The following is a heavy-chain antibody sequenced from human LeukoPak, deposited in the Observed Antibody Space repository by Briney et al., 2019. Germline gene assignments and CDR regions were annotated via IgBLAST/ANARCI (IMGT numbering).Heavy chain of an antibody. Sequence: KRGESLQISCKGSGSTFTSYWIGWVRQVPGKGLEWMGIIYHGDSDTRYSPSFQGQFTISADKSNSTAYLQWSSLKASDTAMYYCARLSPPGRTWFDRWGQGTLVTVSS. J-gene: IGHJ5*02. CDR1: GSTFTSYW. V-gene: IGHV5-51*01. CDR2: IYHGDSDT. CDR3: ARLSPPGRTWFDR.